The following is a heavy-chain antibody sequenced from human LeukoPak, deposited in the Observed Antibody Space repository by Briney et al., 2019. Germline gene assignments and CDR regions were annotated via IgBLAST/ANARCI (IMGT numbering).Heavy chain of an antibody. J-gene: IGHJ3*02. CDR3: ARETGYSYGGDAFDI. CDR2: INPNSGGT. V-gene: IGHV1-2*02. Sequence: ASVKVSCKASGYTFTDFYIHWMRQAPGQGLEWMGWINPNSGGTNYIQKFQGRVTMTRDTSISTVYMELSSLRSEDTAVYYCARETGYSYGGDAFDIWGQGTMVTVSS. CDR1: GYTFTDFY. D-gene: IGHD5-18*01.